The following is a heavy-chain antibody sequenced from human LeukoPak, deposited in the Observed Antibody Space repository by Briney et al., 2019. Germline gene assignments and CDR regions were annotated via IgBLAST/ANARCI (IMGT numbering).Heavy chain of an antibody. CDR3: ARDGPYSSSVDY. D-gene: IGHD6-6*01. CDR2: ISSSSSYT. J-gene: IGHJ4*02. Sequence: GGSLRLSCAASGFTFSSYSMNWVRQAPGNGLEWVSSISSSSSYTYYADSVKGRSTISRDNAKNSLYLQINSLRAEDTAVYYCARDGPYSSSVDYWGQGTLVTVSS. V-gene: IGHV3-21*01. CDR1: GFTFSSYS.